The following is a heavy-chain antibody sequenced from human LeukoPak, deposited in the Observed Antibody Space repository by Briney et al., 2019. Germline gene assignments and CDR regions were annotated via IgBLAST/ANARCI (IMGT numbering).Heavy chain of an antibody. D-gene: IGHD3-10*01. CDR1: GGTFSSYA. CDR3: AREPYYGSGSYFYYYYYYMDV. J-gene: IGHJ6*03. CDR2: IIPIFGTA. Sequence: SVKLSCKASGGTFSSYAISWVRQAPGQGLEWMGRIIPIFGTANYAQKFQGRVTITADKSTSTAYMELSSLRSEDTAVYYCAREPYYGSGSYFYYYYYYMDVWGKGTTVTVSS. V-gene: IGHV1-69*06.